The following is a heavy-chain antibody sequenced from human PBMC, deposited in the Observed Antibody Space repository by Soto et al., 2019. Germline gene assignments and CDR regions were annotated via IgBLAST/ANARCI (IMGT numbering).Heavy chain of an antibody. CDR2: IYYSGST. CDR1: GGSISSYY. CDR3: ARGGGNFYYYYGMDV. D-gene: IGHD1-1*01. J-gene: IGHJ6*02. V-gene: IGHV4-59*01. Sequence: QVQLQESGPGLMKPSETLSLTCTVSGGSISSYYWSWIRQPPGKGLEWIGYIYYSGSTNYNPSLKSRVTISVDTSKNQFSLKLSSVTAADTAVYYCARGGGNFYYYYGMDVWGQGTTVTVSS.